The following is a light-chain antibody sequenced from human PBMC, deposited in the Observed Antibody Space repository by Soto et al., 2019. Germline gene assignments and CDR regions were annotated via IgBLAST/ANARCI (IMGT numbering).Light chain of an antibody. CDR2: WAS. Sequence: DIVMTQSPDSLAVSLGERATINCKSSQSLFYSSNNKDYLAWYQQKPGQPPRLLIYWASTRESGVPERFSGRGSGTDSTLTVSSLQAEDVAVYYCQQYFNTPWTFGQGTKVEIK. CDR1: QSLFYSSNNKDY. CDR3: QQYFNTPWT. V-gene: IGKV4-1*01. J-gene: IGKJ1*01.